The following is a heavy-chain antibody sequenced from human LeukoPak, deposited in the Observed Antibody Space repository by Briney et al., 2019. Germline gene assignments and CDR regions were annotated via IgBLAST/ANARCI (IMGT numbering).Heavy chain of an antibody. J-gene: IGHJ3*02. V-gene: IGHV3-7*01. D-gene: IGHD6-13*01. Sequence: PGGSLRLSCAASGFTFSSYWMSWVRQAPGKGLEWVANIKQDGSEKYYVDSVKGRFTISRDSARNSVYRQMNSLRADETAVYFCARFIASPGPDAFDIWGQGTLVTVSS. CDR3: ARFIASPGPDAFDI. CDR2: IKQDGSEK. CDR1: GFTFSSYW.